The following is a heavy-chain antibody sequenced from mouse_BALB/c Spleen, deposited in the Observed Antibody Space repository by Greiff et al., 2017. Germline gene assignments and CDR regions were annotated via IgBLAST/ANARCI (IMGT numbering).Heavy chain of an antibody. J-gene: IGHJ3*01. D-gene: IGHD2-14*01. V-gene: IGHV2-9*02. Sequence: VHLVESGPGLVAPSQSLSITCTVSGFSLTSYGVHWVRQPPGKGLEWLGVIWAGGSTNYNSALMSRLSISKDNSKSQVFLKMNSLQTDDTAMYYCARVGGYDGFAYWGQGTLVTVSA. CDR3: ARVGGYDGFAY. CDR1: GFSLTSYG. CDR2: IWAGGST.